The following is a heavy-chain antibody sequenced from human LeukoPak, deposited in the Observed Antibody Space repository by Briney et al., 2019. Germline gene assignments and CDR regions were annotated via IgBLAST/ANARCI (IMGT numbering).Heavy chain of an antibody. CDR1: GYIFTSYY. D-gene: IGHD6-13*01. CDR3: ARDIGGSSWYFDY. CDR2: INPSGGSP. J-gene: IGHJ4*02. V-gene: IGHV1-46*01. Sequence: ASVKVPCKASGYIFTSYYMHWVRQAPGQGLEWMGIINPSGGSPTYAQKFQGRVTMTRDMSTSTVYMELSSLRSEDTAVYYCARDIGGSSWYFDYWGQGTLVTVSS.